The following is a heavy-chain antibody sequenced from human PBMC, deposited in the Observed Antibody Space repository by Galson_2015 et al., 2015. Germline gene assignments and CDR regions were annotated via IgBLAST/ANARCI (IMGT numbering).Heavy chain of an antibody. CDR3: ARDGRQLWLVIPDY. V-gene: IGHV3-23*01. Sequence: SLRLSCAASGFTFSSYAMTWVRQAPGKGLEWVSGISDSGDSTYYADSVKGRFTISRDNSKSTLYLQMNSLRTEDTAVYYCARDGRQLWLVIPDYWGQGTLVTVSS. J-gene: IGHJ4*02. D-gene: IGHD5-18*01. CDR1: GFTFSSYA. CDR2: ISDSGDST.